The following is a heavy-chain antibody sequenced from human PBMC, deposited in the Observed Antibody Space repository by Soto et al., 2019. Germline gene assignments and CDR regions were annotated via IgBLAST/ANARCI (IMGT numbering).Heavy chain of an antibody. Sequence: QLQLQESGPGLVKPSETLSLTCTVSGGSISTSYYWGWIRQPPGKGLEWIGSIYYSGSTYYNPSLKSRVTISVDTSKNQFSLKLSSVTAADTAVYYCARGHSSSWYLGNWFDPWGQGTLVTVSS. V-gene: IGHV4-39*01. CDR2: IYYSGST. D-gene: IGHD6-13*01. J-gene: IGHJ5*02. CDR1: GGSISTSYY. CDR3: ARGHSSSWYLGNWFDP.